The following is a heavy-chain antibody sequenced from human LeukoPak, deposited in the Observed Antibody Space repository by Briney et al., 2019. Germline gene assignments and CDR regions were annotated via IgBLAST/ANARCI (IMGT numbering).Heavy chain of an antibody. CDR3: ARDQDNYDFWSGSDY. CDR1: GFTFSSYA. CDR2: ISGSGGST. J-gene: IGHJ4*02. Sequence: GGSLRLSCAASGFTFSSYAMSWVRQAPGKGLEWVSAISGSGGSTYYADSVKGRFTISRDNSKNTLYLQMNSLRAEDTAVYYCARDQDNYDFWSGSDYWGQGTLVTVSS. D-gene: IGHD3-3*01. V-gene: IGHV3-23*01.